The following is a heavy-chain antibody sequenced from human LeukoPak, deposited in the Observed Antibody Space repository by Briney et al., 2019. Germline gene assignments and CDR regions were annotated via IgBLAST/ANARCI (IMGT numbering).Heavy chain of an antibody. CDR3: ARDSSGSYHWGFFDY. V-gene: IGHV3-53*05. CDR1: GFTVSANY. Sequence: PGGSLRLSCAASGFTVSANYMNWVRQAPGKGLEWVSLIYRGGTTSYADSVKGRFTISRDNSKNTLYLQMNSLRAEDTAVYYCARDSSGSYHWGFFDYWGQGTLVTVSS. J-gene: IGHJ4*02. CDR2: IYRGGTT. D-gene: IGHD1-26*01.